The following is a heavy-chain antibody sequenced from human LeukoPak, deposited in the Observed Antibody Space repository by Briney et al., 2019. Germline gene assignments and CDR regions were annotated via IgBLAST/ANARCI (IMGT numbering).Heavy chain of an antibody. V-gene: IGHV4-39*07. J-gene: IGHJ4*02. CDR3: AREGIAPTLYYFDY. Sequence: SETLSLTCTVSGGSISSSSYYWGWIRQPPGKGLEWIGSIYYSGSTYYNPSLKSRVTTSVDTSKNQFSLKLSSVTAADTAVYYCAREGIAPTLYYFDYWGQGTLVTVSS. CDR1: GGSISSSSYY. CDR2: IYYSGST. D-gene: IGHD6-13*01.